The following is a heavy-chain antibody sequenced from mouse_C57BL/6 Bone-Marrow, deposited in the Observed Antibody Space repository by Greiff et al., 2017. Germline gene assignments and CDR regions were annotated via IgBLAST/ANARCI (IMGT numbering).Heavy chain of an antibody. CDR2: IHPNSGST. J-gene: IGHJ2*01. CDR1: GYTFTSYW. CDR3: ARRGTTVVPYYFDY. V-gene: IGHV1-64*01. Sequence: QVQLKQPGAELVKPGASVKLSCKASGYTFTSYWMHWVKQRPGQGLEWIGMIHPNSGSTNYNEKFKGKATLTVDKSSSTAYMQLSSLTSEDSAVYYCARRGTTVVPYYFDYWGQGTTLTVSS. D-gene: IGHD1-1*01.